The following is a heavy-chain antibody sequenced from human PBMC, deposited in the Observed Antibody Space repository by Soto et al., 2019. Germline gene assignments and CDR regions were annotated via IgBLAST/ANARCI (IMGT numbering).Heavy chain of an antibody. V-gene: IGHV4-34*01. D-gene: IGHD3-9*01. CDR3: AEESHDILTGPPWVWYFDL. J-gene: IGHJ2*01. CDR2: INDRGSI. CDR1: GGSFSGYY. Sequence: QVQLQQWGAGPLRPLETLSLTCGVSGGSFSGYYWAWIRQSPGKGLEWIGEINDRGSINYNPSLKRRVGISVGSSKMHYSLNLRSLAAADTAVYYCAEESHDILTGPPWVWYFDLWGRGTLVTVSS.